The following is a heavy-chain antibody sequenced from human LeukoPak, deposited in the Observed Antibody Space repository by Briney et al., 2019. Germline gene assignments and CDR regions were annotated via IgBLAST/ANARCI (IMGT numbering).Heavy chain of an antibody. CDR2: IWYDGNNK. Sequence: RPGGSLRLSCAASGFTFSSYGMHWVRQAPGKGLEWVALIWYDGNNKYYADSVKGRFTISRDNSKNTLYLQLNSLRAEDTAVYYCARQHCSGGDCYFFDWGQGTLVTVSS. CDR1: GFTFSSYG. CDR3: ARQHCSGGDCYFFD. V-gene: IGHV3-33*01. D-gene: IGHD2-15*01. J-gene: IGHJ4*02.